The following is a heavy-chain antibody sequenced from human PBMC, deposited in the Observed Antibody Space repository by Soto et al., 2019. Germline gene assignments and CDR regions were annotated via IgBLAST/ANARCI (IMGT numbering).Heavy chain of an antibody. D-gene: IGHD1-26*01. Sequence: ASVKVSCKASGGTFSSYAISWVRQAPGQGLEWMGGIIPIFGTANYAQKFQGRVTITADESTSTAYMELSSLRSEDTAVYYCARDQGWELPISYSYGMDVWGQGTTVTVSS. CDR3: ARDQGWELPISYSYGMDV. CDR1: GGTFSSYA. V-gene: IGHV1-69*13. CDR2: IIPIFGTA. J-gene: IGHJ6*02.